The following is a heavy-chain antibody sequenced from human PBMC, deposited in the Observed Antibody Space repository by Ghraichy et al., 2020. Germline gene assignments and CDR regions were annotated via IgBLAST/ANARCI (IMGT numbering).Heavy chain of an antibody. CDR1: GGSISSYY. CDR3: ARLKGYSTPRGFDY. V-gene: IGHV4-59*01. D-gene: IGHD6-13*01. CDR2: IYYSGST. J-gene: IGHJ4*02. Sequence: SETLSLTCTVSGGSISSYYWSWIRQPPGKGLEWIGYIYYSGSTNYNPSLKSRVTISVDTSKNQFSLKLSSVTAADTAVYYCARLKGYSTPRGFDYWGQGTLVTVSS.